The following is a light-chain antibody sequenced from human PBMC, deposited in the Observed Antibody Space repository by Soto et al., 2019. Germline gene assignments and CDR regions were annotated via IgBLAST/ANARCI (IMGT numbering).Light chain of an antibody. Sequence: QSALTQPASVSGSPGQSITISCTGTSSDVGSYNYVSWYQQHPGKAPKLMIYDVSNRPSGVSNRFSGSKSGNTASLTISGLQTEDEADYYCNSYRSSTTPLFGTGTKLTVL. CDR1: SSDVGSYNY. V-gene: IGLV2-14*01. J-gene: IGLJ1*01. CDR2: DVS. CDR3: NSYRSSTTPL.